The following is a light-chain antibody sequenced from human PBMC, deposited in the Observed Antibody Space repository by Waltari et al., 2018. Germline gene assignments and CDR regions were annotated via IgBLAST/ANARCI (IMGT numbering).Light chain of an antibody. V-gene: IGLV2-11*01. J-gene: IGLJ2*01. CDR2: DVT. CDR1: SSDVGCYNY. CDR3: CSYIGSYSVV. Sequence: QSALTQPRSVSGSPGQSVTISCTGTSSDVGCYNYVSWYRQHPGKAPKLMIYDVTERPSGVPDRFSGSKSGNTASLTISGLQAEDEADYYCCSYIGSYSVVFGGGTKLTVL.